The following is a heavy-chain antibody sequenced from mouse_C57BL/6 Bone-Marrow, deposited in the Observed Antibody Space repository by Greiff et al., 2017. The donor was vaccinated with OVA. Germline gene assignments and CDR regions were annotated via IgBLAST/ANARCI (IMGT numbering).Heavy chain of an antibody. D-gene: IGHD3-3*01. CDR2: INPNNGGT. CDR1: GYTFTDYY. Sequence: EVQLQQSGPELVKPGASVKISCKASGYTFTDYYMNWVKQSHGKSLEWIGDINPNNGGTSYNQKFKGKATLTVDKSSSPAYMELRSLTSEDSAVYYCARRGWDYFDYWGQGTTLTVSS. V-gene: IGHV1-26*01. CDR3: ARRGWDYFDY. J-gene: IGHJ2*01.